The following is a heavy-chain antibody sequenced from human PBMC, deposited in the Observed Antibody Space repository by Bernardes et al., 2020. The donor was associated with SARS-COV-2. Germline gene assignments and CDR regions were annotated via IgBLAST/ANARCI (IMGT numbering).Heavy chain of an antibody. Sequence: SETLSLTCTVSGGSISNYYWSWIRQSPGKGLEWIGYIYHTGTTNYNPSLQNRVTISVDTSKNQFSLTLNSVTAADTAVYYFAKGYYDTSHSSNCFDPWGQGTLVTVSS. CDR2: IYHTGTT. V-gene: IGHV4-59*01. CDR1: GGSISNYY. CDR3: AKGYYDTSHSSNCFDP. D-gene: IGHD3-22*01. J-gene: IGHJ5*02.